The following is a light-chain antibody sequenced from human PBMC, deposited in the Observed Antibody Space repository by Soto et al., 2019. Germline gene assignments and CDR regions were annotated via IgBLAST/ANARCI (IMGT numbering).Light chain of an antibody. J-gene: IGKJ1*01. Sequence: EMVMTQSPATLSVSPGERATLSCRASQSVRSHLAWYQQKPGQAPRLLIYVASTRATGIPARFSGSGSGTEFTLSIGSLQSEDFAVYYCQQYNDWPPTFGQGTKVDIK. CDR2: VAS. CDR3: QQYNDWPPT. V-gene: IGKV3-15*01. CDR1: QSVRSH.